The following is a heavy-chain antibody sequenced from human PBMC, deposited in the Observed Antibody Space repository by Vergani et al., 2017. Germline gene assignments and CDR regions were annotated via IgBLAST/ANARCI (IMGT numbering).Heavy chain of an antibody. CDR1: GGSVSSGSYY. Sequence: QVQLQESGPGLVKPSETLSLTCTVSGGSVSSGSYYWSWIRQPPGKGLEWIGYIYYSGSTNYNPSLKSRVTISVDTSKNQFSLKLSSVTAADTAVYYCARGPVWGGSYPYNWFDPWGQGTLVTVSS. V-gene: IGHV4-61*01. CDR2: IYYSGST. J-gene: IGHJ5*02. D-gene: IGHD1-26*01. CDR3: ARGPVWGGSYPYNWFDP.